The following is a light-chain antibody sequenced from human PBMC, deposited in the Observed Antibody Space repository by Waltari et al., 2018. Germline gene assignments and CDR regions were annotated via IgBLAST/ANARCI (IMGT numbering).Light chain of an antibody. CDR1: QSVSDNY. V-gene: IGKV3-20*01. CDR3: QQYGNAPLT. J-gene: IGKJ5*01. Sequence: DIVLTQSPGTLSLSPGERATLSCRATQSVSDNYLSWYQQKPGQAPRLLIYGASNRTAGIPDRFSGSGSWTDFTLTINRLEPEDFGVYFCQQYGNAPLTFGQGTRLEIK. CDR2: GAS.